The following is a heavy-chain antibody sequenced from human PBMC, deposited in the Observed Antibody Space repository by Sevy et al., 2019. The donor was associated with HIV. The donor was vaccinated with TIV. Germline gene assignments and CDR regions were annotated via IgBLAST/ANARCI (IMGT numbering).Heavy chain of an antibody. Sequence: GGSLRLSCAGSGFTFSDAAIHWVRQASGKGLEWLGRIRGKANNYATAYAAPVKDRFRISSNDLKDTEYLQMNSLRTEDAAMYYCSIYYDIRAFDAWGQGTQVTVSS. J-gene: IGHJ1*01. CDR1: GFTFSDAA. D-gene: IGHD3-22*01. V-gene: IGHV3-73*01. CDR3: SIYYDIRAFDA. CDR2: IRGKANNYAT.